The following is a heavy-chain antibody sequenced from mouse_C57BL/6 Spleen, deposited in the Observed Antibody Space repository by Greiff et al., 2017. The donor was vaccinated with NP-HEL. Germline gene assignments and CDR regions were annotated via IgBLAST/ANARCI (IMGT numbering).Heavy chain of an antibody. CDR3: ARPGTGYFDY. V-gene: IGHV5-6*01. CDR2: ISSGGSYT. D-gene: IGHD4-1*01. J-gene: IGHJ2*01. CDR1: GFTFSSYG. Sequence: EVKLMESGGDLVKPGGSLKLSCAASGFTFSSYGMSWVRQTPDKRLEWVATISSGGSYTYYPDSVKGRFTISRDNAKNTLYLQMSSLKSEDTAMYYCARPGTGYFDYWGQGTTLTVSS.